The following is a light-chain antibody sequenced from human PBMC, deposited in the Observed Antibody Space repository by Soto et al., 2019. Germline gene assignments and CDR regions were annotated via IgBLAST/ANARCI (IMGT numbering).Light chain of an antibody. V-gene: IGLV2-8*01. Sequence: QSALTQPPSASGSPGQTVTISCTGTSSNVGFYNYVSWYQQHPDKAPQLMIYEVNKRPSGVPDRFSGSKSGNTASLTVSGLQNDDEADYYCSSYAGHNNPVVFGGGTKLTVL. J-gene: IGLJ3*02. CDR1: SSNVGFYNY. CDR2: EVN. CDR3: SSYAGHNNPVV.